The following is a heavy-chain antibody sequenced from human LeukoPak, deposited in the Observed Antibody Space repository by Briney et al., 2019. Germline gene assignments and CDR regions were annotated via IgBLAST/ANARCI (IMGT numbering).Heavy chain of an antibody. J-gene: IGHJ6*03. V-gene: IGHV3-21*01. CDR2: ISSSSSYI. CDR1: GFTFSSYS. CDR3: ARHLYCGGDCYPLGYYYYMDV. D-gene: IGHD2-21*02. Sequence: GGSLRLSCAASGFTFSSYSMNWVRQAPGKGLEWVSSISSSSSYIYYADSVKGRFTISRDNAKNSLYLQLNSLRAEDTAVYYCARHLYCGGDCYPLGYYYYMDVWGKGTTVTISS.